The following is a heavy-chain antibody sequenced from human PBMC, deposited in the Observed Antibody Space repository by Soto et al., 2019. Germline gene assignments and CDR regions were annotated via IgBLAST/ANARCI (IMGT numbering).Heavy chain of an antibody. CDR1: GYTLTELS. Sequence: GASVKVSCKVSGYTLTELSMHWVRQAPGKGLEWMGGFDPEDGETIYAQKFQGRVTMTEDTSTDTAYMELSSLRSEDTAVYYCATDARIAAAGKFDYWGQGTLVAVSS. CDR3: ATDARIAAAGKFDY. J-gene: IGHJ4*02. CDR2: FDPEDGET. D-gene: IGHD6-13*01. V-gene: IGHV1-24*01.